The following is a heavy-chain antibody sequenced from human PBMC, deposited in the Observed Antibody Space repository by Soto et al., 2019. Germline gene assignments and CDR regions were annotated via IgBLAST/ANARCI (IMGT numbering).Heavy chain of an antibody. Sequence: KAGGSLRLSCAASGFTFSSYSMNWVRRAPGKGLEWVSSISGSSSYIYYADSVKGRFTISRDNAKNSLYLQMNSLRAEDTAVYYCAGEVGKRGVVTSIDYWGQGTLVTVSS. CDR2: ISGSSSYI. J-gene: IGHJ4*02. CDR1: GFTFSSYS. D-gene: IGHD2-21*02. CDR3: AGEVGKRGVVTSIDY. V-gene: IGHV3-21*01.